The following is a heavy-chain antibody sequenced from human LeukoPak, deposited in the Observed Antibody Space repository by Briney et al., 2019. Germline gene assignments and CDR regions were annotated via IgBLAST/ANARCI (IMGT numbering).Heavy chain of an antibody. CDR3: ARDPKAAAGYNWFDP. V-gene: IGHV1-18*04. D-gene: IGHD6-13*01. Sequence: GASVKVSCKASGYTFTSYGISWVRQAPGQGLECMGWTSAYNGNTNYAQKLQGRVTMTTDTSTSTAYMELRSLRSDDTAVYYCARDPKAAAGYNWFDPWGQGTLVTVSS. J-gene: IGHJ5*02. CDR1: GYTFTSYG. CDR2: TSAYNGNT.